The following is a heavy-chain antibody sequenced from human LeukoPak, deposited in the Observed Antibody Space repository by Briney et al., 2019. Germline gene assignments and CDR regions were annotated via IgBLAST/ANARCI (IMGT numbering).Heavy chain of an antibody. CDR3: ARDWYSSNWYIDGMDV. CDR1: GFTFNTYS. J-gene: IGHJ6*02. V-gene: IGHV3-48*01. Sequence: TGGSLRLSREGSGFTFNTYSLSWVRQAPGKGLEWISYISSTGGTIYYADSVKGRFAISRDNAENSLYLQMNSLRVEDTAVYYCARDWYSSNWYIDGMDVWGQGTTVTVSS. CDR2: ISSTGGTI. D-gene: IGHD6-13*01.